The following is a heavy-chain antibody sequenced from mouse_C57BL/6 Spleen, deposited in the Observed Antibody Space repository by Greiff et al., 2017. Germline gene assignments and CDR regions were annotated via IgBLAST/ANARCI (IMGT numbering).Heavy chain of an antibody. D-gene: IGHD1-1*01. Sequence: EVMLVESGEGLVKPGGSLKLSCAASGFTFSSYAMSWVRQTPEQRLEWVAYISSGGDYISYADTVQGRFTISRDNARNTLYLQMSSLKSEDTAMYYCTRVLLRYAMDYWGQGTSVTVSS. V-gene: IGHV5-9-1*02. J-gene: IGHJ4*01. CDR2: ISSGGDYI. CDR3: TRVLLRYAMDY. CDR1: GFTFSSYA.